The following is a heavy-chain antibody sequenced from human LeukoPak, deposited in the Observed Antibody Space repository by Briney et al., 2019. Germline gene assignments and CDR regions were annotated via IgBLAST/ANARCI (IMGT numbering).Heavy chain of an antibody. Sequence: GGSLRLSCTASGFTFGDYAMSGVRQAPGKGLEWVGFIRSKAYGGTTEYAASVKGRFIISRDDSKSIAYLQMNSLKTEDTAVYYCTRDTGYRSTHWGQGTLVTVSS. CDR1: GFTFGDYA. V-gene: IGHV3-49*04. D-gene: IGHD6-19*01. CDR3: TRDTGYRSTH. CDR2: IRSKAYGGTT. J-gene: IGHJ4*02.